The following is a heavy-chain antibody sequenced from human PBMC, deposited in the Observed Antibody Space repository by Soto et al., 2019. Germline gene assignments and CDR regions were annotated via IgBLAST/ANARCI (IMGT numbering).Heavy chain of an antibody. J-gene: IGHJ3*02. CDR2: INHSGST. V-gene: IGHV4-34*01. Sequence: SETLSLTCAVYGGSFSGYYWSWIRQPPGKGLEWIGEINHSGSTNYNPSLKSRVTISVDTSKNQFSLKLSSVTAADTAVYYCARAKPARHAFDIWGQGTMVTVSS. CDR3: ARAKPARHAFDI. D-gene: IGHD2-2*01. CDR1: GGSFSGYY.